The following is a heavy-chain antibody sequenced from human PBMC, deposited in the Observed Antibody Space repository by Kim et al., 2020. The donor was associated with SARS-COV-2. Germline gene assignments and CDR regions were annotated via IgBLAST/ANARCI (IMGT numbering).Heavy chain of an antibody. D-gene: IGHD3-22*01. Sequence: GGSLRLSCAASGFTFSSYSMNWVRQAPGKGLEWVSYISSSSSTIYYADSVKGRFTISRDNAKNSLYLQMNSLRDEDTAVYYCARESGGWDEIHTYYYDSSCLDYCGQGTLVTVSS. CDR3: ARESGGWDEIHTYYYDSSCLDY. CDR1: GFTFSSYS. J-gene: IGHJ4*02. CDR2: ISSSSSTI. V-gene: IGHV3-48*02.